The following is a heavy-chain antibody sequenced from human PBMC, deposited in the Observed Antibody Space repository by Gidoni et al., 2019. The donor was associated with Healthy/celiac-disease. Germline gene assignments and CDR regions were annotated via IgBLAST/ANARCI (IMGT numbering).Heavy chain of an antibody. D-gene: IGHD6-19*01. J-gene: IGHJ4*02. CDR3: AKSYSSGWYRPDYFDY. CDR2: ISGSGGST. Sequence: EVQLLESGGGLVQPGGSLSLSCAASGFTFSSYAMSWVRQAPGKGLEWVSAISGSGGSTYYADSVKGRFTISRDNSKNTLYLQMNSLRAEDTAVYYCAKSYSSGWYRPDYFDYWGQGTLVTVSS. CDR1: GFTFSSYA. V-gene: IGHV3-23*01.